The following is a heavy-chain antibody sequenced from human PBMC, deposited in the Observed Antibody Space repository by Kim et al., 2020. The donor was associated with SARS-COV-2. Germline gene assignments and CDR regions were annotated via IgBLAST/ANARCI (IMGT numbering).Heavy chain of an antibody. CDR1: GYSISSGYY. J-gene: IGHJ4*02. CDR3: VRVDIVAGGFDY. V-gene: IGHV4-38-2*02. CDR2: IYHSGST. D-gene: IGHD5-12*01. Sequence: SETLSLTCTVSGYSISSGYYWGWIRQPPGKGLEWIGSIYHSGSTYYNPSLKSRVTISVDTSKNQFSLKLSSVTAADTAVYYCVRVDIVAGGFDYWGQGT.